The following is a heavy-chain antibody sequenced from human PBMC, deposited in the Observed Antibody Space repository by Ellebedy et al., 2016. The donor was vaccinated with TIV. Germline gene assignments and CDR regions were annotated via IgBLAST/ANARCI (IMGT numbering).Heavy chain of an antibody. Sequence: PGGSLRLSCAASAFPLRSSVMSWVRQAPGKGLEWVSAVGRDDVTYYADSVKGRFTISRDNSQSTLYLQMDSLRADDTAVYYCAKPPELWLIHTGLVSWGQGTLVTVSS. J-gene: IGHJ4*02. V-gene: IGHV3-23*01. CDR2: VGRDDVT. CDR1: AFPLRSSV. CDR3: AKPPELWLIHTGLVS. D-gene: IGHD6-19*01.